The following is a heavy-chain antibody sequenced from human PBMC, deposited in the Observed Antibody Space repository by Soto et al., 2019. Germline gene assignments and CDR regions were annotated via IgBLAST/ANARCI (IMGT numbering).Heavy chain of an antibody. CDR3: ARDYSGGSYLESAFDI. CDR2: IWYDGSNK. CDR1: GFTFSSYG. J-gene: IGHJ3*02. Sequence: GGSLRLSCAASGFTFSSYGMHWVRQAPGKGLEWVAVIWYDGSNKYYADSVKGRFTISRDNSKNTLYLQMNSLRAEDTAVYYCARDYSGGSYLESAFDIWGQGTMVTVSS. V-gene: IGHV3-33*01. D-gene: IGHD1-26*01.